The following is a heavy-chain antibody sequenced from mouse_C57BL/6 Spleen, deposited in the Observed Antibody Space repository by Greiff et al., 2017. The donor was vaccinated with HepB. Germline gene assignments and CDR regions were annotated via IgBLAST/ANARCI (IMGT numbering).Heavy chain of an antibody. CDR1: GYTFTSYW. V-gene: IGHV1-61*01. CDR3: ARALRTRFAY. J-gene: IGHJ3*01. CDR2: IYPSDSET. D-gene: IGHD5-1*01. Sequence: QVQLQQPGAELVRPGSSVKLSCKASGYTFTSYWMDWVKQRPGQGLEWIGNIYPSDSETHYNQKFKDKATLTVDKSSSTAYMQLSSLTSEDSAVYYWARALRTRFAYWGQGTLVTVSA.